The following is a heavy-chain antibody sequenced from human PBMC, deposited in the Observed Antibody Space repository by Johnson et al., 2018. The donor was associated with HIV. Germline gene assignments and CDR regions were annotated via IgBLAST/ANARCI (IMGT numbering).Heavy chain of an antibody. CDR1: GFTVSSNY. J-gene: IGHJ3*02. Sequence: VQLVESGGGLIQPGGSLRLSCAASGFTVSSNYMSWVRQAPGKGLEWVSVIYSGGSTYYADSVKGRFTISRDNSKNPLYLQMNSLRAEDTAVYYCARSLPGRGSYYAFDIWGQGTMVTVSS. V-gene: IGHV3-53*01. CDR3: ARSLPGRGSYYAFDI. D-gene: IGHD1-26*01. CDR2: IYSGGST.